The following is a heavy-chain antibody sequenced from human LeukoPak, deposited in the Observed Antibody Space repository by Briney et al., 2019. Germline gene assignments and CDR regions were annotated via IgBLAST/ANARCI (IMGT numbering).Heavy chain of an antibody. Sequence: ASVKVSCKASGYIFTKYAMHWVRQAPGQRLEWMGWMNADSGDTKYSQKFQGRVTITRDTSASTAYMDLSSLRSEDTAVYYCARAFDYDTDAFDTWGQGTMVTVSS. V-gene: IGHV1-3*01. J-gene: IGHJ3*02. CDR2: MNADSGDT. D-gene: IGHD3-16*01. CDR1: GYIFTKYA. CDR3: ARAFDYDTDAFDT.